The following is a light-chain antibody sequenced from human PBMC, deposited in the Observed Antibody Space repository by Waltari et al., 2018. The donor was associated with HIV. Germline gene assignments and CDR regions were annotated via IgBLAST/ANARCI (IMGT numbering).Light chain of an antibody. CDR2: VNGDGSH. CDR1: SGHRSYA. J-gene: IGLJ3*02. V-gene: IGLV4-69*02. Sequence: QVVLTQSPFASASLGASVKLTCPLSSGHRSYAIAWPQQQSEKGPRYLMKVNGDGSHIKGDGIPDRFSGSSSGAERYLTIPSLQFEDEADYYCQTWGTGIQVFGGGTKLTVL. CDR3: QTWGTGIQV.